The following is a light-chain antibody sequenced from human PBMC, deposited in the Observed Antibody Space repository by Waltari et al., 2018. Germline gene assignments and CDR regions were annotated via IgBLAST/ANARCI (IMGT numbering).Light chain of an antibody. CDR2: EVS. J-gene: IGLJ1*01. Sequence: QSALTQPPSVSGSPGQSVTISCTGTSSDVGSSNCVSWYQQPQDTATKLIIYEVSDRPSGVPCRFSWSKSANTAFLTISWLQAEDEADYFCSSYTSSSTWVFGTGTKVTVL. CDR1: SSDVGSSNC. CDR3: SSYTSSSTWV. V-gene: IGLV2-18*02.